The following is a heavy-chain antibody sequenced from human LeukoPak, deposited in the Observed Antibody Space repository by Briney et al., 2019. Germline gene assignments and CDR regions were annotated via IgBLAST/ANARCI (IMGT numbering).Heavy chain of an antibody. J-gene: IGHJ4*02. Sequence: SEPLSLTCTVSGGSTSSYYWSWIRQPPGKGLEWIGYIYYTGSTNYNPSLKSRVTISVDTSKNQFSLKLSSVTAADTAVYYCARWYYYDSSGAVDYWGQGTLVPVSS. CDR2: IYYTGST. V-gene: IGHV4-59*01. D-gene: IGHD3-22*01. CDR3: ARWYYYDSSGAVDY. CDR1: GGSTSSYY.